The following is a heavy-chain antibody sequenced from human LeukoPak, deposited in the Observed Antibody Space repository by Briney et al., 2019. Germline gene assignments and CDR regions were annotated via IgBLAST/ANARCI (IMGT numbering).Heavy chain of an antibody. Sequence: PGGSLRLSCAASEFTFSSYWMYWVRQAPGKGLEWVANIREDGNLTYYVDSVKGRFAISRDNAKNSLYLQMNSLRVEDTAVYYCARDRNYYDGSGYYDAFDIWGQGTMVTVSS. V-gene: IGHV3-7*01. CDR2: IREDGNLT. CDR1: EFTFSSYW. J-gene: IGHJ3*02. D-gene: IGHD3-22*01. CDR3: ARDRNYYDGSGYYDAFDI.